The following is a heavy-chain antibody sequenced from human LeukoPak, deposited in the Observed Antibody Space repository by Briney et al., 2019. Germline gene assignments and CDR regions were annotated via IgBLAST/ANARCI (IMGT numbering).Heavy chain of an antibody. V-gene: IGHV3-64*01. CDR2: ISSNGGST. CDR1: GFTFSSYA. Sequence: GGSLRLSCAASGFTFSSYAMHWVRQAPGKGLEYVSAISSNGGSTYYANSVKGRFTMSRDNSKKTVYLQMNSLRAEDTAIYYCAKSWELLNFDYWGQGTLVTVSS. J-gene: IGHJ4*02. D-gene: IGHD1-26*01. CDR3: AKSWELLNFDY.